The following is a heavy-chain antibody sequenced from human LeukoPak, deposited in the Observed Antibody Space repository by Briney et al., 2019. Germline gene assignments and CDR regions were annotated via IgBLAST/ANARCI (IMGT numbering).Heavy chain of an antibody. J-gene: IGHJ4*02. Sequence: GGSLRLSCAASGFTFSSYAMSWVRQAPGKGLEWVSAISGSGGSTLSADSVKGRFTISRDNSKNTLYLQMNSLRAEDTAVYYCAKQESWSNFDSWGQGTLVTVSS. CDR2: ISGSGGST. D-gene: IGHD2-15*01. CDR1: GFTFSSYA. CDR3: AKQESWSNFDS. V-gene: IGHV3-23*01.